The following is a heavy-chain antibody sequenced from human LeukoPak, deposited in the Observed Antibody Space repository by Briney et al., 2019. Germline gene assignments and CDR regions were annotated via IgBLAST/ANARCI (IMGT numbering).Heavy chain of an antibody. CDR1: GDSISTYY. Sequence: SETLSLTCTVSGDSISTYYWSWIRQPPGKGLEWIGYLYYTGSTNYNPSLKSRVTISVDRSKEQFSLKVSSVTAADTAVYYCAGGPTSSFDYWGQGTLVTVSS. CDR2: LYYTGST. CDR3: AGGPTSSFDY. D-gene: IGHD2-2*01. V-gene: IGHV4-59*08. J-gene: IGHJ4*02.